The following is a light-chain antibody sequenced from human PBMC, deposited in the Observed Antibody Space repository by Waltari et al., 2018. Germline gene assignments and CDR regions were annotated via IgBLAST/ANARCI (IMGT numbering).Light chain of an antibody. CDR1: RCVSSF. CDR3: QQRKTWPIT. V-gene: IGKV3-11*01. CDR2: DAS. Sequence: EIVLTQSPATLSLSPGERAPLSCRASRCVSSFLAWYQQNRGQAPRLLIYDASTRATGLPARFSGSGSGTDFTLTISSLEPEDFAVYYCQQRKTWPITFGQGTRLEIK. J-gene: IGKJ5*01.